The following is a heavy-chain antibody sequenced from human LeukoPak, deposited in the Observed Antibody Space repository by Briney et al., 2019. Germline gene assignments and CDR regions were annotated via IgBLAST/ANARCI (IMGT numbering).Heavy chain of an antibody. CDR3: ARTVKRYYYYYYMDV. D-gene: IGHD1-1*01. CDR2: IYTSGST. V-gene: IGHV4-61*02. J-gene: IGHJ6*03. CDR1: GGSISSGSYY. Sequence: SETLSLTCSVSGGSISSGSYYWSWIRQPAGKGLEWIGRIYTSGSTNYNPSLKSRVTISVDTSKNQFSLKLSSATAADTAVYYCARTVKRYYYYYYMDVWGKGTTVTVSS.